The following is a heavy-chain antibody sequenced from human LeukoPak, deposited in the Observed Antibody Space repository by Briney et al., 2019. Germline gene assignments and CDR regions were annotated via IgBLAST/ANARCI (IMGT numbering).Heavy chain of an antibody. CDR3: AKGPVLTFDI. CDR1: GFTFSSYA. D-gene: IGHD4/OR15-4a*01. J-gene: IGHJ3*02. V-gene: IGHV3-23*01. Sequence: PGGTLRLSCAASGFTFSSYAVNWVRQAPGKGLEWVSGISGSGGSTYYADSVKGRFTISRDNSKKTLYLQMNSLRAEDTAVYYCAKGPVLTFDIWGQGTMVTVSS. CDR2: ISGSGGST.